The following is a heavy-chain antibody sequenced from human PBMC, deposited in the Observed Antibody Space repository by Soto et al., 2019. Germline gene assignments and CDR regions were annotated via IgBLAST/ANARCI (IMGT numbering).Heavy chain of an antibody. CDR1: GYTFTGYY. CDR2: ISGYNGNT. J-gene: IGHJ4*02. V-gene: IGHV1-18*04. D-gene: IGHD3-9*01. Sequence: ASVKVSCKASGYTFTGYYMHWVRQAPGQGLEWMGWISGYNGNTKYAQKLQGRVTMTTDTSTSTAYMELRSLRSDDTAVYYCARSDQYFDWLPQSPYYFDYWGQGTLVTVSS. CDR3: ARSDQYFDWLPQSPYYFDY.